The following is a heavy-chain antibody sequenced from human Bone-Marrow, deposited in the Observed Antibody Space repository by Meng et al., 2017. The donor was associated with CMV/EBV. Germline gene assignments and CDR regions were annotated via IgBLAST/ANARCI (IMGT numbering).Heavy chain of an antibody. V-gene: IGHV2-5*01. CDR3: AHTPYSSSWWYFDY. D-gene: IGHD6-13*01. CDR2: IYWNDDK. Sequence: SGPTLVKPTQTLTLTCTFSGFSLSTSGVGVGWIRQPPGKALEWLALIYWNDDKHYSPSLKSRLTITKDTSKDQVVLTLTNMDPVDTATYYCAHTPYSSSWWYFDYWGQGTLVTVSS. J-gene: IGHJ4*02. CDR1: GFSLSTSGVG.